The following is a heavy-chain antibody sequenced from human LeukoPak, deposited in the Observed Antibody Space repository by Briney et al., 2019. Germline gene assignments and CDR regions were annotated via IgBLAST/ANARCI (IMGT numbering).Heavy chain of an antibody. V-gene: IGHV3-11*01. Sequence: GGSLRLSCAASGFTFSDYHMSWIRQAPGKGLEGVSYISGIGITISYADSVKGRFTISRDNANNSLFLQMNSLRAEDTAVYYCARDSTNSNWFDPWGQGTLVTVSS. CDR3: ARDSTNSNWFDP. J-gene: IGHJ5*02. CDR2: ISGIGITI. D-gene: IGHD2-8*01. CDR1: GFTFSDYH.